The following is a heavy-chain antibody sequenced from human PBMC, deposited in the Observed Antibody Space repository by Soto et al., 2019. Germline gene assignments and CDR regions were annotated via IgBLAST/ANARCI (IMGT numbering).Heavy chain of an antibody. Sequence: GGSLRLSCVVSGFTFSSYGMHWVRQAPGKGLEWVAVIWYDGSNKYYADSVKGRFTISRDNSKNTLYLQMNSLRADDTAMYYCASRSPALDYWGQGILVTVSS. CDR2: IWYDGSNK. J-gene: IGHJ4*02. D-gene: IGHD2-2*01. V-gene: IGHV3-33*01. CDR1: GFTFSSYG. CDR3: ASRSPALDY.